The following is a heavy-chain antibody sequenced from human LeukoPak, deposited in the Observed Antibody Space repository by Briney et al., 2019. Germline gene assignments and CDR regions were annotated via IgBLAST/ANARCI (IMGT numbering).Heavy chain of an antibody. V-gene: IGHV4-34*01. CDR1: GGSFSGYY. Sequence: SETLSLTCAVYGGSFSGYYWSWIRQPPGKGLEWTGEINHSGSTNYNPSLKSRVTISVDTSKNQFSLKLSSVTAADTAVYYCARPSPHCSGGSCYSGAFDIWGQGTMVTVSS. D-gene: IGHD2-15*01. CDR2: INHSGST. CDR3: ARPSPHCSGGSCYSGAFDI. J-gene: IGHJ3*02.